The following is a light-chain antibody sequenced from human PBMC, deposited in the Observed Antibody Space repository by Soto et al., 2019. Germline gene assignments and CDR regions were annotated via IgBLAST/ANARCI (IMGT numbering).Light chain of an antibody. Sequence: DIQLTQSPATLAASVGDTITLTCRASHSINSWLAWYQQRPGKAPKLLIYDASSLKSGVPSRCSGNGSGTEFTLTISSLQPDDFATYYCQQYNTYSTFGQGTRLEIK. CDR1: HSINSW. J-gene: IGKJ5*01. CDR3: QQYNTYST. CDR2: DAS. V-gene: IGKV1-5*01.